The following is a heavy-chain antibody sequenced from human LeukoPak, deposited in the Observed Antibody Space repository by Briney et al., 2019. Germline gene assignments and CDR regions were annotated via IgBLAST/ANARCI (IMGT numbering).Heavy chain of an antibody. V-gene: IGHV3-33*08. J-gene: IGHJ4*02. D-gene: IGHD2-8*01. CDR1: GFTFSSYE. CDR2: IWYDGSNK. CDR3: ARDPGGVVYFDY. Sequence: PGGSLRLSCAASGFTFSSYEMNWVRQAPGKGLEWVAVIWYDGSNKYYADSVKGRFTISRDNSKNTLYLQMNTLRAEDTAVYYCARDPGGVVYFDYWGQGTLVTVSS.